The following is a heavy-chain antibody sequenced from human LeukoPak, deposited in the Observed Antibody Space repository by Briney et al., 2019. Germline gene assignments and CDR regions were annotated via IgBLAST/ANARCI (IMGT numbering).Heavy chain of an antibody. D-gene: IGHD3-10*01. CDR1: GFTVSSNY. V-gene: IGHV3-23*01. J-gene: IGHJ2*01. CDR3: AKIGVIGLWYFDL. Sequence: TGGSLRLSCAASGFTVSSNYMSWVRQAPGKGLEWVSSISSGGDYTYYADSVKDRFTISRDNSKNTLYLQMNSLRAEDTAVYYCAKIGVIGLWYFDLWGRGTLATVSS. CDR2: ISSGGDYT.